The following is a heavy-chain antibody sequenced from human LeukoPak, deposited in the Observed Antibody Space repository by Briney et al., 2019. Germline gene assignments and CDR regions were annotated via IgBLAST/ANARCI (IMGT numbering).Heavy chain of an antibody. D-gene: IGHD2-21*02. CDR2: FIPIFGTA. J-gene: IGHJ6*02. V-gene: IGHV1-69*13. Sequence: SVKVSCKASGGTFSSYAISWVRQAPGQGLEWMGGFIPIFGTANYAQKFQGRVTITADESTSTAYMELSSLRSEDTAVYYCARHDCGGDCYAPGYYYYGMDVWGQGTTVTVSS. CDR3: ARHDCGGDCYAPGYYYYGMDV. CDR1: GGTFSSYA.